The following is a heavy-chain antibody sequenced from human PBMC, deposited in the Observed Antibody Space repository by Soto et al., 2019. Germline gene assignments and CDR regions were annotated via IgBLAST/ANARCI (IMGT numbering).Heavy chain of an antibody. CDR1: GYTFTSYA. Sequence: SVKVSCKASGYTFTSYAISWVRQAPGQGLEWMGGIIPIFGTANYAQKFQGRVTITADESTSTAYMELSSLRSEDTAVYYCARGTGPGLWTGRGFNWFDPWGQGTLVTVSS. V-gene: IGHV1-69*13. CDR3: ARGTGPGLWTGRGFNWFDP. J-gene: IGHJ5*02. D-gene: IGHD3-10*01. CDR2: IIPIFGTA.